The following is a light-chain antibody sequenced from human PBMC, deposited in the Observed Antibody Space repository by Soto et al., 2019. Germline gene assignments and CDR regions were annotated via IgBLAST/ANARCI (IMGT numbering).Light chain of an antibody. CDR1: SSDVGGYNF. V-gene: IGLV2-14*01. CDR3: TSYASSSTLL. Sequence: QSVLTQPASVSGSPGQSITISCTGTSSDVGGYNFVSWYQHHPGKAPKLMIYEVSSRPSGVSNRFSGSKSGNTASLTISGLQAEEEADYYCTSYASSSTLLFGTGTKVTVL. CDR2: EVS. J-gene: IGLJ1*01.